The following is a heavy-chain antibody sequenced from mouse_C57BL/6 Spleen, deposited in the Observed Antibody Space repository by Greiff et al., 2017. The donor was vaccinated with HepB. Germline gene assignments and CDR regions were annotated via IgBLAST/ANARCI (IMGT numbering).Heavy chain of an antibody. CDR1: GYTFTSYW. V-gene: IGHV1-69*01. CDR2: IDPSDSYT. CDR3: ARPLGRGPWFAY. Sequence: VQLQQPGAELVMPGASVKLSCKASGYTFTSYWMHWVKQRPGQGLEWIGEIDPSDSYTNYNQKFKGKSTLTVDKSSSTAYMQLSSLTSEDSAVYYCARPLGRGPWFAYWGQGTLVTVSA. J-gene: IGHJ3*01. D-gene: IGHD4-1*01.